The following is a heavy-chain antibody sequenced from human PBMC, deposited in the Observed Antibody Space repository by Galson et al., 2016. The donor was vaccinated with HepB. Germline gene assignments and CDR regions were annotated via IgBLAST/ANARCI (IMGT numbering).Heavy chain of an antibody. CDR3: ATSGAYCSGGSCYSWYSFDN. CDR2: IWYDGSNK. D-gene: IGHD2-15*01. V-gene: IGHV3-33*01. Sequence: SLRLSCAASGFTFSNYAMHWVRQAPGKGLDGVAVIWYDGSNKDYADSVKGRFTISRDNSKNTLYLQMNSLRAEDTAVYYCATSGAYCSGGSCYSWYSFDNWGQGTLVTVSS. J-gene: IGHJ4*02. CDR1: GFTFSNYA.